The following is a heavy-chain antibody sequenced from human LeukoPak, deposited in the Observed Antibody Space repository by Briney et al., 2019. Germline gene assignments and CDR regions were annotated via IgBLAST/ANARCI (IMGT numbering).Heavy chain of an antibody. CDR1: GVTVSSNH. Sequence: GGSLRLSCAVSGVTVSSNHMSWVRQAPGKGLEWVSAIYSGGGTYYADSVKGRFTLSRDNAKNSLFLRMDSLRDDDTAVYYCARDGGSHGAYPPRWGQGTVVTVS. J-gene: IGHJ4*02. V-gene: IGHV3-66*01. CDR3: ARDGGSHGAYPPR. D-gene: IGHD4-17*01. CDR2: IYSGGGT.